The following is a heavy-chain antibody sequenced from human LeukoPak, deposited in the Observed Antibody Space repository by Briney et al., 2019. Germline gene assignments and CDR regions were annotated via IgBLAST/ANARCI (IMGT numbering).Heavy chain of an antibody. CDR1: GGSISSYY. V-gene: IGHV4-59*12. CDR3: AAGPLGHISRGLDS. D-gene: IGHD3-10*01. CDR2: IYYSGST. Sequence: RASETLSLTCTVSGGSISSYYWSWIRQPPGKGLEWIGYIYYSGSTNYNPSLKSRVTISVDTSKNQLSLKLTSVTAADTAVYFCAAGPLGHISRGLDSWGQGTLVIVSS. J-gene: IGHJ4*02.